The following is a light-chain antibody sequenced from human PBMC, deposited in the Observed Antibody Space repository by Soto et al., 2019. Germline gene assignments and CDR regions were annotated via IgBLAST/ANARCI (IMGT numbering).Light chain of an antibody. CDR1: SSNIGSNT. J-gene: IGLJ7*01. CDR3: AAWDDSLSVV. CDR2: TDD. V-gene: IGLV1-44*01. Sequence: QSVLTQPPSASGTPGQRVTISCTGSSSNIGSNTVNWYHQVPGTAPTLLIHTDDQRPPGVPDRFSGSRSGTSASLAITGLQSEDEGDYYCAAWDDSLSVVFGGGTQLTVL.